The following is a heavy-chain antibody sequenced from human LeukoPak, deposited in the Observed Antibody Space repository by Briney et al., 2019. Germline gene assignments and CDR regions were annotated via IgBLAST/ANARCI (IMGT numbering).Heavy chain of an antibody. D-gene: IGHD3-9*01. CDR1: GVSISSYY. CDR2: IYYSGST. V-gene: IGHV4-59*01. CDR3: ARYMRDILTGYYPSTDGLSYGMDV. Sequence: SETLSLTCTVSGVSISSYYWSWIRQPPGKGLEWIGYIYYSGSTNYNPSLMSGVTISVETSKNQFSLKLSSVTAADTAVYYCARYMRDILTGYYPSTDGLSYGMDVWGKGTTVTVSS. J-gene: IGHJ6*04.